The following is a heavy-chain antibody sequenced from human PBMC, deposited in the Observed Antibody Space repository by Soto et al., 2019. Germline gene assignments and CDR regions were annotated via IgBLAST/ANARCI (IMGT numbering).Heavy chain of an antibody. J-gene: IGHJ6*02. D-gene: IGHD3-10*01. Sequence: GGSLRLSCAASGFTFSSYDMHWVRQATGKGLEWVSAIGTAGDTYSPGSVKGRLTISRENAKNSLYLQMNSLRAGDTAVYYCASLMVRGVILLYYYGMDVWGQGTTVTGSS. CDR3: ASLMVRGVILLYYYGMDV. V-gene: IGHV3-13*01. CDR1: GFTFSSYD. CDR2: IGTAGDT.